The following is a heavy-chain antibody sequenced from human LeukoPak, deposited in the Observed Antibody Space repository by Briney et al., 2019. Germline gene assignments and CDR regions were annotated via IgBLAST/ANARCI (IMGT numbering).Heavy chain of an antibody. CDR2: IYSGGST. J-gene: IGHJ5*02. CDR3: ARLVQLWSYYYDSSAPSWFDP. V-gene: IGHV3-53*01. CDR1: GFTVSSNY. D-gene: IGHD3-22*01. Sequence: GGSLRLSCAASGFTVSSNYMSWVRQAPGKGLEWVSVIYSGGSTHYADSVKGRFTISRDNSKNTLYLQMNSLRAEDTAVYYCARLVQLWSYYYDSSAPSWFDPWGQGTLVTVSS.